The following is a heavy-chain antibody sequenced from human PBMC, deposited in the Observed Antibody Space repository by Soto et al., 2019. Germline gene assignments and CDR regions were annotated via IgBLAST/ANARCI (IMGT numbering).Heavy chain of an antibody. CDR2: IYSGGST. J-gene: IGHJ4*02. V-gene: IGHV3-66*01. CDR1: GFTVSSNY. CDR3: ARDNGSRYRGGGYFDY. Sequence: GGSLRLSCAASGFTVSSNYMSWVRQAPGKGLEWVSVIYSGGSTYYADSVKGRFTISRDNSKNTLYLQMNSLRAEDTAVYYCARDNGSRYRGGGYFDYWGQGTLVTVSS. D-gene: IGHD2-8*01.